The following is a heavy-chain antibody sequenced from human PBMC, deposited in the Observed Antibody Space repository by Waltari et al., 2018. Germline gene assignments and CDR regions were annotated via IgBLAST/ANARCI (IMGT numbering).Heavy chain of an antibody. J-gene: IGHJ4*02. CDR1: GGSISSSSYY. V-gene: IGHV4-39*07. Sequence: QLQLQESGPGLVKPSETLSLTCTVSGGSISSSSYYWGWIRQPPGKGLEWIGSIYYSGSTYYNPSLKSRVTISVDTSKNQFSRKLSSVTAADTAVYYCARDRAAAGRSISSGSKWYFDYWGQGTLVTVSS. D-gene: IGHD6-13*01. CDR2: IYYSGST. CDR3: ARDRAAAGRSISSGSKWYFDY.